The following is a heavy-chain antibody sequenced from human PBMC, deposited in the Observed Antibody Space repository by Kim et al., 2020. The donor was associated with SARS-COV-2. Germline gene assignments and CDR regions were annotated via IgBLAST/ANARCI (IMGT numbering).Heavy chain of an antibody. J-gene: IGHJ5*02. Sequence: GGSLRLSCAASGFTVSSNYMSWVRQAPGKGLEWVSVIYSGGSTYYADSVKGRFTISRDNSKNTLYLQMNSLRAEDTAVYYCARLARVRSNWFDPWGQGTLVTVSS. V-gene: IGHV3-53*01. D-gene: IGHD3-10*01. CDR2: IYSGGST. CDR3: ARLARVRSNWFDP. CDR1: GFTVSSNY.